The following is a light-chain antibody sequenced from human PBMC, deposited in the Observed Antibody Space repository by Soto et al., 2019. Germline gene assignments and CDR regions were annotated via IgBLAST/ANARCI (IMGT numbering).Light chain of an antibody. CDR2: DVS. V-gene: IGKV3-11*01. Sequence: EIILTQSPATLSLSPGERATLSCRASQNVNDYLAWYQQKPGQAPRLLISDVSNRDTGVPPRFSGSGSGTDFTLTLDSLEPEDFAIYYCQQRTNWPPFTFGQGTKLEIK. CDR3: QQRTNWPPFT. J-gene: IGKJ2*01. CDR1: QNVNDY.